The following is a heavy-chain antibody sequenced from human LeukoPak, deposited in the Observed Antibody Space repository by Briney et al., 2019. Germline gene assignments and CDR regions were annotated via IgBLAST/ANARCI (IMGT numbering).Heavy chain of an antibody. V-gene: IGHV4-34*01. CDR2: IYYSGST. Sequence: SETLSLTCAVYGGSFSGYYWSWIRQPPGKGLEWIGSIYYSGSTYYNPSLKSRVTISVDTSKNQFSLKLSSVTAADTAVYYCARHALYCSGGSCTPRRWFDPWGQGTPVTVSS. CDR3: ARHALYCSGGSCTPRRWFDP. CDR1: GGSFSGYY. D-gene: IGHD2-15*01. J-gene: IGHJ5*02.